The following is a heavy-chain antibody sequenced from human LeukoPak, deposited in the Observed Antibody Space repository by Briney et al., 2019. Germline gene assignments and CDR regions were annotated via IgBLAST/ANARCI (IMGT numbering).Heavy chain of an antibody. J-gene: IGHJ4*02. V-gene: IGHV3-48*04. CDR1: GFRVSFYR. CDR3: ARVVRYSREDY. CDR2: SSSSRSSI. D-gene: IGHD3-9*01. Sequence: GGSLSLSCAASGFRVSFYRMSWVRPAPGKGREWVLYSSSSRSSISYADAVKGRFTISRDNANNSLYRQMNSLRAEDTAVYYCARVVRYSREDYWGQGTLVTVSS.